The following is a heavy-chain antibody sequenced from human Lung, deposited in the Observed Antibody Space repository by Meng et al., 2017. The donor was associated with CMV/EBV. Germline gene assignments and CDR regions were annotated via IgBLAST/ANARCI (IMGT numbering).Heavy chain of an antibody. Sequence: QITLKESGPTLVKPTQTLTRTCTFSGFSLTTNGVGVVWIRQPPGKALEWLALIYWDDEKQYSPALKSRLTITKDTSKNRVVLTMTNMDPVDTATYFCARRLNLAYRPGKYNCLDPWGQGTLVTVSS. CDR3: ARRLNLAYRPGKYNCLDP. CDR2: IYWDDEK. D-gene: IGHD3-10*01. CDR1: GFSLTTNGVG. J-gene: IGHJ5*02. V-gene: IGHV2-5*02.